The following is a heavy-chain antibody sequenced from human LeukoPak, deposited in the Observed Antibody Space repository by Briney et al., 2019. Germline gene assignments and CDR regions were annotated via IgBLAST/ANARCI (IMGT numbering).Heavy chain of an antibody. Sequence: GASVKVSCKASGYTFTNYYMHWVRRAPGQGLEWMGIITPSGSSTSYAQKFQGRLTMTRDTSTSTVYMELSSLRSEDTAVYYCARVSGAVAGTYYFDYWGQGTLVTVSS. V-gene: IGHV1-46*01. CDR1: GYTFTNYY. D-gene: IGHD6-19*01. J-gene: IGHJ4*02. CDR2: ITPSGSST. CDR3: ARVSGAVAGTYYFDY.